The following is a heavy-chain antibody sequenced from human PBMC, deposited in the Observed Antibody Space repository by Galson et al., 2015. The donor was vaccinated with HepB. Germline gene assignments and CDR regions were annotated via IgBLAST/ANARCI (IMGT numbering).Heavy chain of an antibody. CDR1: GGTFSKYT. CDR2: IIPILDIA. V-gene: IGHV1-69*02. Sequence: SVKVSCKASGGTFSKYTISWVRQAPGQGLEWLGRIIPILDIADYAQKFQGRVTITADKSTSTAYMELRSLRSEDTAVYYCASLDDYGDYVADYGMDFWGQGTTVTVSS. J-gene: IGHJ6*02. D-gene: IGHD4-17*01. CDR3: ASLDDYGDYVADYGMDF.